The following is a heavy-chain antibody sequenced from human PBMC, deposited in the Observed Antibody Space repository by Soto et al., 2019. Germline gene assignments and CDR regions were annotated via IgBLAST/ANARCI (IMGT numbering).Heavy chain of an antibody. CDR2: ISAYNGNT. D-gene: IGHD2-15*01. V-gene: IGHV1-18*01. Sequence: ASVKVSCKASGYTFTSYGISWVRQAPGQGLEWMGWISAYNGNTNYAQKLQGRVTMTTDTSTSTAYMELRSLRSDDTAVYYCARVPTETYCSGGSCPTDYWGQGTLVTVSS. J-gene: IGHJ4*02. CDR1: GYTFTSYG. CDR3: ARVPTETYCSGGSCPTDY.